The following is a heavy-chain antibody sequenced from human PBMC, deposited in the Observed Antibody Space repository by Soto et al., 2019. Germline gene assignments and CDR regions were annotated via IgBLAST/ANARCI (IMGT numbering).Heavy chain of an antibody. D-gene: IGHD5-18*01. CDR1: GGSISSGGYY. J-gene: IGHJ3*02. CDR3: ARDTDTAMVHSHDAFDI. Sequence: QVQLQESGPGLVKPSQTLSLTCTVSGGSISSGGYYWSWIRRHPGKGLEWIGYIYYSGSTYYNPSLKSRVTISVNTSKNQFSMKLSSVTAADTAVYYCARDTDTAMVHSHDAFDIWGQGTMVTVSS. CDR2: IYYSGST. V-gene: IGHV4-31*03.